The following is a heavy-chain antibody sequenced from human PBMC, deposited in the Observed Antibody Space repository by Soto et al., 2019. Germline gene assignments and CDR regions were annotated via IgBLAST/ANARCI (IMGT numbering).Heavy chain of an antibody. D-gene: IGHD4-4*01. J-gene: IGHJ6*02. V-gene: IGHV1-18*01. CDR1: GFTFSNYG. CDR3: ARDLKGLLAVYSNSLYYGMDV. Sequence: ASVKVSCKASGFTFSNYGLNWVRQAPGQGLEWMGWVSANNGHTNYAQNLQGRVSMTTDTSTSTAYMELRGLTFDDTAVYYCARDLKGLLAVYSNSLYYGMDVWGQGTTVTVSS. CDR2: VSANNGHT.